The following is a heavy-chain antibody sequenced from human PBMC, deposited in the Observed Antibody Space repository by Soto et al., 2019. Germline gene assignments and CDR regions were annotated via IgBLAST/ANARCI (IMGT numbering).Heavy chain of an antibody. J-gene: IGHJ4*02. V-gene: IGHV3-23*01. D-gene: IGHD2-15*01. CDR3: AGDCSGGSCYVFADY. CDR2: ISGSGGST. Sequence: GGSLRLSCAASGFTFSSYAMSWVRQAPGKGLEWVSAISGSGGSTYYADSVKGRFTMSRDNSKNTLYLQMNSLRAEDTAVYYCAGDCSGGSCYVFADYWGQGTLVTVSS. CDR1: GFTFSSYA.